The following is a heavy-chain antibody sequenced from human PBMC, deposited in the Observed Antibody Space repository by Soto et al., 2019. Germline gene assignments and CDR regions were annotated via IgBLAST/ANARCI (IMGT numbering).Heavy chain of an antibody. CDR3: ARYPYSGYGYFDS. Sequence: QVQLVQSGAEVKKPGSSVKVSCKASGGTFSSNTISWVRQAPGQGLEWMGRIIPIVGIVDYAERFQGRVTITADKSTAKAYMELSVLRSEDTAMYYWARYPYSGYGYFDSWGQGTLVTVSS. J-gene: IGHJ4*02. CDR1: GGTFSSNT. V-gene: IGHV1-69*02. CDR2: IIPIVGIV. D-gene: IGHD5-12*01.